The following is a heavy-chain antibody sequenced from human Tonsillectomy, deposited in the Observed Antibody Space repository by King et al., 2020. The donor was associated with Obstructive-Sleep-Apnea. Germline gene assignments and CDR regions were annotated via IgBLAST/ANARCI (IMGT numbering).Heavy chain of an antibody. D-gene: IGHD3-22*01. J-gene: IGHJ6*02. CDR2: IYRGCSA. CDR3: ARDWQFYHSSDYYYGSYYGLDV. CDR1: GFTVSSKY. Sequence: VQLVQSGGGLVQPGGSLRLSCSVSGFTVSSKYMSWVRQAPGKGLEWVSVIYRGCSAYYADSVKGRFTISRDSSKNTLYLEMNSLRVEDTAVYYCARDWQFYHSSDYYYGSYYGLDVWGQGTTVTVSS. V-gene: IGHV3-66*01.